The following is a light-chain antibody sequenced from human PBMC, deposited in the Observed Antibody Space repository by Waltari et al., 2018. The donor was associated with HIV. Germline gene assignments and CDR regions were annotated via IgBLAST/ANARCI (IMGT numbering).Light chain of an antibody. CDR2: DVN. CDR1: SSDVADYNY. Sequence: QSALTQPRSVSGSPGQSVTISCTGTSSDVADYNYVSWYQQHPAKAPKLMIFDVNKRPSGVPDRFSGSKSGNTASLTISGLQAEDEADYYCCSYADDYTWVFGGGTKLTVL. CDR3: CSYADDYTWV. V-gene: IGLV2-11*01. J-gene: IGLJ3*02.